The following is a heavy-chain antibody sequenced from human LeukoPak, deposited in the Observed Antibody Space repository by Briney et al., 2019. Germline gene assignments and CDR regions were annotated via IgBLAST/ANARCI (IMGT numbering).Heavy chain of an antibody. J-gene: IGHJ6*02. Sequence: SETLSLTCTVSGGSISSYYWSWIRQPAGKGLEWIGRIYTSGSTNYNPSLKSRVTMSVDTSRNQFSLKLSSVTAADTAVYYCARDGASGYLYYYGMDVWGQGTTVTVSS. CDR2: IYTSGST. V-gene: IGHV4-4*07. CDR3: ARDGASGYLYYYGMDV. CDR1: GGSISSYY. D-gene: IGHD3-22*01.